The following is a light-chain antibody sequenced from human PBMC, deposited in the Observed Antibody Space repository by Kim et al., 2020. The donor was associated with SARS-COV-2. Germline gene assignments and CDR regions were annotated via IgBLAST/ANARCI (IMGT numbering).Light chain of an antibody. CDR1: HDISKW. Sequence: DIQMTQSPSTLSASVGDRVTITCRASHDISKWLAWYQRRPGKAPKVLISSASTLESGVPSRFTGSGSGTEFTLTVSSLQPDDFATYYCQQYWSSPLTFGGGTKLEI. J-gene: IGKJ4*01. V-gene: IGKV1-5*03. CDR2: SAS. CDR3: QQYWSSPLT.